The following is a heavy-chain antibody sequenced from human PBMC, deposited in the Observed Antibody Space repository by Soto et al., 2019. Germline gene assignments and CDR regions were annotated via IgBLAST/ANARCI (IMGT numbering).Heavy chain of an antibody. CDR1: GFTFSHFG. D-gene: IGHD5-18*01. CDR3: ARGEKLWLRYYYYGMDV. V-gene: IGHV3-30*03. J-gene: IGHJ6*02. Sequence: PGGSLRLSCAASGFTFSHFGMHWVRQAPGKGLEWVAFIYYAGGNKYYADSVKGRFTISRDNSKTLYLQMNSLRREDNAVYYCARGEKLWLRYYYYGMDVWGQGTTVTVSS. CDR2: IYYAGGNK.